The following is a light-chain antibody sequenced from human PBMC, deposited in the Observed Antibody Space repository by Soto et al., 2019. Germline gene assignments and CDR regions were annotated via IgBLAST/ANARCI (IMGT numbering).Light chain of an antibody. CDR2: GNT. V-gene: IGLV1-40*01. J-gene: IGLJ2*01. Sequence: QSVLTQPPSVSGAPGQRVTISCTGSSSNIGAGFDVHWYQQLPETAPKLLIYGNTNRPSGVPDRFSGSKSGTSASLAITGLQAEDEADYYCQYYDSSLSAVFGGGTKLTVL. CDR3: QYYDSSLSAV. CDR1: SSNIGAGFD.